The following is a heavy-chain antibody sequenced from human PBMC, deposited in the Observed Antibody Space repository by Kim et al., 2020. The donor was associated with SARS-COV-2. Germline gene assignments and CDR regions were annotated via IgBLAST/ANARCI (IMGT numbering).Heavy chain of an antibody. D-gene: IGHD6-6*01. Sequence: DSVKGRLTISRDNSKNTLYLQMNSLRAEDTAVYYCARDQRFWSSSSPGSGWGQGTLVTVSS. CDR3: ARDQRFWSSSSPGSG. J-gene: IGHJ4*02. V-gene: IGHV3-30*01.